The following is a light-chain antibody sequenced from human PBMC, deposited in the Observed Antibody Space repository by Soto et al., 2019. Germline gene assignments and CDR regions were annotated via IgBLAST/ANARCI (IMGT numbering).Light chain of an antibody. Sequence: EIVLTQSPATLSLSPGERATLSCRASQSVSSYLAWYQQKPGQAPRLLIYDASSRATGIPARFSGSGSGTDFTLTISGLEPEDFAVYYCQQRSNWPWTFGQGTKVDIK. J-gene: IGKJ1*01. CDR2: DAS. V-gene: IGKV3-11*01. CDR3: QQRSNWPWT. CDR1: QSVSSY.